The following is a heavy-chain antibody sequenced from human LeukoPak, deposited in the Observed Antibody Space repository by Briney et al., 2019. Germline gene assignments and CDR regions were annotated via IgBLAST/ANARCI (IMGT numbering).Heavy chain of an antibody. Sequence: ASVKVSCKASGYTFTSYDINWVRQATGQGLEWMGWMNPNSGNTGYAQKFQGRVTMTRNTSISTAYMELSSLRSEDTDVYYCARSSGKATVTTYKYWGQGTLVTVSS. CDR3: ARSSGKATVTTYKY. D-gene: IGHD4-17*01. CDR2: MNPNSGNT. J-gene: IGHJ4*02. CDR1: GYTFTSYD. V-gene: IGHV1-8*01.